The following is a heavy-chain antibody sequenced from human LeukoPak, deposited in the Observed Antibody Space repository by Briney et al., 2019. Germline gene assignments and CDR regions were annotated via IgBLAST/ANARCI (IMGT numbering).Heavy chain of an antibody. V-gene: IGHV3-64*01. CDR1: GFSFSAYI. D-gene: IGHD6-6*01. J-gene: IGHJ3*02. CDR3: ANPMFEYSSSSRALGAFDI. Sequence: QPGGSLRLSCVASGFSFSAYIMHWVRQAPGKGLEYVSAIRSDGSSTFYPNSVKGRFTISRDNSKSTLYLQMGSLRAEDTAVYYCANPMFEYSSSSRALGAFDIWGQGTMVTVSS. CDR2: IRSDGSST.